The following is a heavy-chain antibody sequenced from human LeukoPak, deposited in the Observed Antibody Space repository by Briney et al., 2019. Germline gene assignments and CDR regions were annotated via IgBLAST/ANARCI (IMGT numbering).Heavy chain of an antibody. J-gene: IGHJ4*02. CDR2: ISSSSSTI. D-gene: IGHD3-3*01. CDR3: AREDDFWSGYLNQ. Sequence: GGSLRLSCAASGFTFSSYSMNWVRQAPGKGLEWVSYISSSSSTIYYADSVKGRFTISRDNAKNSLYLQMNSLRAEDTAVYYCAREDDFWSGYLNQWGQGTLVTVSS. V-gene: IGHV3-48*01. CDR1: GFTFSSYS.